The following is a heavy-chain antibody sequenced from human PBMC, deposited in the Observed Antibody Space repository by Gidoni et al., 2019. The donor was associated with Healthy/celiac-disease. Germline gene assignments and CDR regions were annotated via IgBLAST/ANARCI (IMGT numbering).Heavy chain of an antibody. V-gene: IGHV3-23*01. CDR2: ISVSGGST. D-gene: IGHD4-17*01. Sequence: EVQLLESGGGLVQPAGSRRVSCAASGFTFSSYAMRWVRQAPGKGLEWVSAISVSGGSTYYADSVKGRFTISRDNSKNTLYLQMNSLRAEDTAVYYCATEIDYDPYNWFDPWGQGTLVTVSS. CDR1: GFTFSSYA. CDR3: ATEIDYDPYNWFDP. J-gene: IGHJ5*02.